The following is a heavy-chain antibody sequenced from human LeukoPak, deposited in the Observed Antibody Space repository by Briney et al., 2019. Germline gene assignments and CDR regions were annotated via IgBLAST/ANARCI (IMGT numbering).Heavy chain of an antibody. V-gene: IGHV3-74*01. CDR2: INTNGDSA. CDR3: VRDNAYTFDY. D-gene: IGHD5-24*01. J-gene: IGHJ4*01. Sequence: GGSPRLSCAVSGLKFSSYWMNWVRQVAGKGLMWVAHINTNGDSADYADSVKGRFTISRDNAKSTLSLQMNSLRAEDTAIYYCVRDNAYTFDYWGQGTLVTVSS. CDR1: GLKFSSYW.